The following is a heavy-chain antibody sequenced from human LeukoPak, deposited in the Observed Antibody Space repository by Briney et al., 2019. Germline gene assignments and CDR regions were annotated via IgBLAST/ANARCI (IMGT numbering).Heavy chain of an antibody. CDR1: GYTFTSYY. Sequence: ASVKVSCKASGYTFTSYYMHWVRQAPGQGLEWMGIINPSGGSTNYAQKFQGRVTITADESTSTAYMELSSLRSEDTAVYYCARVRDIVVVPAAMDEGDYWGQGTLVTVSS. J-gene: IGHJ4*02. V-gene: IGHV1-46*01. D-gene: IGHD2-2*01. CDR2: INPSGGST. CDR3: ARVRDIVVVPAAMDEGDY.